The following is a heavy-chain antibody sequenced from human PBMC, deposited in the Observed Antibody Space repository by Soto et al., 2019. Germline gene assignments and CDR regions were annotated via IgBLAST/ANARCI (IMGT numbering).Heavy chain of an antibody. CDR1: GYTFTSYD. J-gene: IGHJ6*02. CDR3: AREGPRFLEWLLSLRGSSGMDV. V-gene: IGHV1-8*01. D-gene: IGHD3-3*01. Sequence: ASVKVSCKASGYTFTSYDINWVRQATGQGLEWMGWMNPNSGNTGYAQKFQGRVTMTRNTSISTAYMELSSLRSEDTAVYYCAREGPRFLEWLLSLRGSSGMDVWRQGTTVTVSS. CDR2: MNPNSGNT.